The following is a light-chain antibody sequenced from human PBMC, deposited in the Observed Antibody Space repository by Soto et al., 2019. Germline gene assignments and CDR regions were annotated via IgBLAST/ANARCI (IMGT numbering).Light chain of an antibody. J-gene: IGKJ1*01. CDR2: DAS. V-gene: IGKV3D-20*01. CDR3: QQSGSSARP. Sequence: EIALTQSPAPLSLSPGERATLSCGASQSVKSTYLAWYQQKPGLAPRLLIYDASNWATGIPDRFSGGGSGTHFTLSISRLEPECFAVWCCQQSGSSARPFGQGTKVEI. CDR1: QSVKSTY.